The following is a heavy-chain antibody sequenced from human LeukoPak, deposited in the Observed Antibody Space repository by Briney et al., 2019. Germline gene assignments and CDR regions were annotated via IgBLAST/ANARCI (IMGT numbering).Heavy chain of an antibody. CDR2: IYYSGST. CDR1: GGSISSYY. V-gene: IGHV4-59*01. Sequence: KTSENLSLTCTVSGGSISSYYWSWIRQPPGKGLEWIGYIYYSGSTNYNPSLKSRVTISVDTSKNQFSLKLSSVTAADTAAYYCATGQWLRPFDYWGQGTLVTVSS. D-gene: IGHD5-12*01. J-gene: IGHJ4*02. CDR3: ATGQWLRPFDY.